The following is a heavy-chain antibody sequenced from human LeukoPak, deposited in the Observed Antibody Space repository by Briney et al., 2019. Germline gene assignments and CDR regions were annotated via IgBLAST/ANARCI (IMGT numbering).Heavy chain of an antibody. V-gene: IGHV3-30-3*01. CDR3: ARNPYGDYYFDY. J-gene: IGHJ4*02. CDR1: GFTFSSYA. D-gene: IGHD4-17*01. CDR2: ISYDGSNK. Sequence: GGSLRLSCAASGFTFSSYAMHWVRQAPGKGLEWVAVISYDGSNKDYADSVKGRFTISRDNSKNTLHLQINSLRAEDTAVYYCARNPYGDYYFDYWGQGTLVTVSS.